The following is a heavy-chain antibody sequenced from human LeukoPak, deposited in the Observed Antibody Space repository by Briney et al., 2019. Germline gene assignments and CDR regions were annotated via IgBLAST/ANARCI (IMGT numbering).Heavy chain of an antibody. V-gene: IGHV4-39*01. J-gene: IGHJ4*02. CDR1: GGSISSSSYH. CDR2: MYYSGST. D-gene: IGHD2-15*01. CDR3: ARLYGSTLYFDY. Sequence: SETLSLTCTVSGGSISSSSYHWGWIRQPPGKGLEWIGNMYYSGSTYYNPSLKSRVTLSVDTSKNQFSLKMSSVSAAGTALYYCARLYGSTLYFDYWGQGTLVTVSS.